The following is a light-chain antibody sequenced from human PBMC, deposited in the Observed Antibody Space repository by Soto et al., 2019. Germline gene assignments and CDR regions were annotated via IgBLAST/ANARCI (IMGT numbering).Light chain of an antibody. CDR2: DGS. V-gene: IGKV3-15*01. Sequence: EIVMTQSPDTVYVSPGERATLSCRASQSVRSNLAWYQHKPGQAPRLLIYDGSTRALGIPARFSGSESGTEFTLTISSLQSEDLALYYCQQRSSWITFGQGTRLEIK. CDR3: QQRSSWIT. J-gene: IGKJ5*01. CDR1: QSVRSN.